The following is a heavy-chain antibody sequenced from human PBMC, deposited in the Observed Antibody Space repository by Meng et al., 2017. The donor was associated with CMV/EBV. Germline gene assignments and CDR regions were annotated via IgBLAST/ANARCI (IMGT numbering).Heavy chain of an antibody. CDR3: ARDQGSGSYDY. Sequence: GGSLRLSCAASGFTFSDYYMSWIRQAPGKGLEWVSYISSSGSTIYYADSVKGRLTISRDNSKNTLYLQMNSLRAEDTAVYYCARDQGSGSYDYWGQGTLVTVSS. V-gene: IGHV3-11*04. CDR1: GFTFSDYY. J-gene: IGHJ4*02. CDR2: ISSSGSTI. D-gene: IGHD3-10*01.